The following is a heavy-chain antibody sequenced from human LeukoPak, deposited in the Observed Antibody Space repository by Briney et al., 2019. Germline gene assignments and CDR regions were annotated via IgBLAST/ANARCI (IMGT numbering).Heavy chain of an antibody. CDR3: AKNGDRGAYCSGGSCYRYYYYNMDV. CDR2: ISSTGVTA. CDR1: GFTFSSFG. Sequence: GGSLRLSCAASGFTFSSFGMSWVRQAPGKGLEWVSAISSTGVTAYYADSVKGRFTISRDNSKNTLYLQMNSLRAEETAIYYCAKNGDRGAYCSGGSCYRYYYYNMDVWGKGTTVTISS. V-gene: IGHV3-23*01. D-gene: IGHD2-15*01. J-gene: IGHJ6*03.